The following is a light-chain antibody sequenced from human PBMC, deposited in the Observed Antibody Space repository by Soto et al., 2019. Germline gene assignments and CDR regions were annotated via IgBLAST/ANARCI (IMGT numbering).Light chain of an antibody. V-gene: IGKV3-11*01. CDR3: KHRSNWPPIFT. Sequence: EIVLTQSPATLSLSPGERATLSCRASQSVSSYLAWYQQKPGQAPRLLIYDASNRATGIPARFSGSGSGTDVTLTISSLAPEDLAVYYGKHRSNWPPIFTFGQGTNLQI. CDR1: QSVSSY. CDR2: DAS. J-gene: IGKJ2*01.